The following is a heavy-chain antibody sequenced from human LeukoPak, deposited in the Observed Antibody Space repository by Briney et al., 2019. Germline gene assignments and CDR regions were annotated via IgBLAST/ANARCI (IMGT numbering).Heavy chain of an antibody. V-gene: IGHV3-11*06. D-gene: IGHD6-13*01. CDR1: GFTFSDYY. CDR3: ARVGSTVAAGTPDY. Sequence: GGSLRLSCAASGFTFSDYYMSWIRQAPGKGLEWVSYISGSGSHTTYADSVRGRFTISRDNAKNSLSPQVNSLRADDTAVYYCARVGSTVAAGTPDYWGQGTLVTVSS. CDR2: ISGSGSHT. J-gene: IGHJ4*02.